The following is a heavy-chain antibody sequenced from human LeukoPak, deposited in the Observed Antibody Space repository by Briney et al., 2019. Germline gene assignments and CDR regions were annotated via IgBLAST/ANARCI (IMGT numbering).Heavy chain of an antibody. V-gene: IGHV1-46*01. CDR1: GYTFTSYY. CDR3: AREYRYYYGSGSYYKIYYFDY. D-gene: IGHD3-10*01. CDR2: INPSGGST. J-gene: IGHJ4*02. Sequence: ASVKVSCKASGYTFTSYYMHWVRQAPGQGLEWMGIINPSGGSTSYAQKFQGRVTMTRDTSTSTVYMELRSLRSDDTAVYYCAREYRYYYGSGSYYKIYYFDYWGQGTLVTVSS.